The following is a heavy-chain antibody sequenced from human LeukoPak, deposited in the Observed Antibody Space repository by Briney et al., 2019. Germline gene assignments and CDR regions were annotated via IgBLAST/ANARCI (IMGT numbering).Heavy chain of an antibody. CDR1: GGSISGYY. V-gene: IGHV4-59*01. CDR2: IYYSGST. CDR3: ARGGYYGSGNDFRFDP. D-gene: IGHD3-10*01. J-gene: IGHJ5*02. Sequence: SETLSLTCTVSGGSISGYYWSWIRQPPGKGLEWIGYIYYSGSTNYKPSLKSRVTISVDTSKNQFSLKLSSVTAADTAVYYCARGGYYGSGNDFRFDPWGQGTLVTVSS.